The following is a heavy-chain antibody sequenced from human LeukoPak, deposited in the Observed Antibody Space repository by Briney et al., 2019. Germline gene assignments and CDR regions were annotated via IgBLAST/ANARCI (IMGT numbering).Heavy chain of an antibody. Sequence: ASVTVSCKASGYTFTSYDINWVRQAPGQGLEWMGWMNPNSGNTGYAQKFQGRVTMTRNTSISTAYMELSSLRSEDTAVYYCAGGRFLEWSFFDYWGQGILVTVSS. V-gene: IGHV1-8*01. CDR3: AGGRFLEWSFFDY. CDR2: MNPNSGNT. CDR1: GYTFTSYD. D-gene: IGHD3-3*01. J-gene: IGHJ4*02.